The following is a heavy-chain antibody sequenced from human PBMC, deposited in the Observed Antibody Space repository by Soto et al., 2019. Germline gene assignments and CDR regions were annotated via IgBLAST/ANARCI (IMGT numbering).Heavy chain of an antibody. J-gene: IGHJ5*02. V-gene: IGHV1-8*01. CDR3: ARATSVRYFDWLSEHWFDP. CDR2: MNPNSGNT. D-gene: IGHD3-9*01. Sequence: GASVKVSCKASGYTFTSYDINWVRQATGQGLEWMGWMNPNSGNTGYAQKFQGRVTMTRNTSISTAYMELSSLRSEDTAVYYCARATSVRYFDWLSEHWFDPWGQGTLVTVSS. CDR1: GYTFTSYD.